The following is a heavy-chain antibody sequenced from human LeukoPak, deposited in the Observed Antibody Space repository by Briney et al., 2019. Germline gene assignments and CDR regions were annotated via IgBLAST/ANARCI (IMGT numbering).Heavy chain of an antibody. CDR2: IYYSGST. V-gene: IGHV4-59*08. CDR1: GLPLSSYY. D-gene: IGHD1-26*01. Sequence: AETLSLTCSVSGLPLSSYYWSWIRQPPGKGLEGSGYIYYSGSTNYNPPLKSRVTISVDTSKKQFSLKLSSVTGADTAVFLWAGRHCGSPLDYRGQGTLVTVSS. J-gene: IGHJ4*02. CDR3: AGRHCGSPLDY.